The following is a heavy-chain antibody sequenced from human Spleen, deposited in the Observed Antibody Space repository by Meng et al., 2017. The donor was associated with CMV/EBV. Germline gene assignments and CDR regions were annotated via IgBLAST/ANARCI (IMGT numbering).Heavy chain of an antibody. CDR1: GSTFSSPH. CDR2: INIGNGDI. CDR3: ARDSGYYLYYFDY. V-gene: IGHV1-3*04. J-gene: IGHJ4*02. D-gene: IGHD3-9*01. Sequence: ASGSTFSSPHMHWVRQAPGQRLEWLGWINIGNGDIKYSQKFQDRVTITRDTSATTAYMELSRLRSEDTAVYYCARDSGYYLYYFDYWGQGTLVTVSS.